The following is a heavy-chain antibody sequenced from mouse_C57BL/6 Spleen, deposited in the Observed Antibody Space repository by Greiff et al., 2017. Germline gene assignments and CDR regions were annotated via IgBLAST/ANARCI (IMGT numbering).Heavy chain of an antibody. CDR2: IYPGDGDT. CDR1: GYAFSSYW. J-gene: IGHJ2*01. V-gene: IGHV1-80*01. D-gene: IGHD1-1*01. CDR3: ARTIKDGSSDFDY. Sequence: QVQLQQSGAELVKPGASVKISCKASGYAFSSYWMNWVKQRPGKGLEWIGQIYPGDGDTNYNGKFKGKATLTADKSSSTAYMQRSSLTSEDSAVYFCARTIKDGSSDFDYWGQGTTLTVSS.